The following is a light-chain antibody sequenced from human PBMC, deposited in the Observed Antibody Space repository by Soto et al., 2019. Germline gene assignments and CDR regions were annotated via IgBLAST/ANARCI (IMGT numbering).Light chain of an antibody. CDR1: QSISSY. Sequence: DLPMTQSPSSLSASVGDRVTITCRASQSISSYLNWYQQKPGKAPKLLIYAASSLQSGVPSRFSGSGSGTDFTLTISSLQPEDFATYYCQQSYSTFGGGTKVEIK. J-gene: IGKJ4*01. CDR2: AAS. V-gene: IGKV1-39*01. CDR3: QQSYST.